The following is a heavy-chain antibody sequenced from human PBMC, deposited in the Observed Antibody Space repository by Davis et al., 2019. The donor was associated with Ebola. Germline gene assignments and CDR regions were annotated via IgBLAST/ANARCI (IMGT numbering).Heavy chain of an antibody. Sequence: MPSETLSLTCAVYGGSFSGYYWSWIRQPPGKGLEWIGSIYYSGSTNYNPSLKSRVTISVDTSKNQISLKLTSVTAADTAVYYCVRVGVATFDYWGQGTPVTVSS. J-gene: IGHJ4*02. V-gene: IGHV4-59*08. CDR3: VRVGVATFDY. D-gene: IGHD5-12*01. CDR2: IYYSGST. CDR1: GGSFSGYY.